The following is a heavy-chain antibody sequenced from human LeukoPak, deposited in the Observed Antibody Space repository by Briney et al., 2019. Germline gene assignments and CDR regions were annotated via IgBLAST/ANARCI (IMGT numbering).Heavy chain of an antibody. D-gene: IGHD3-22*01. CDR2: LSGSGCGT. J-gene: IGHJ4*02. V-gene: IGHV3-23*01. CDR3: AKRGVVIRVILVGFHKEAYYFDS. Sequence: GGSLRLSCAVSGITLSNYGMSWVRQAPGKGLEWVAGLSGSGCGTNYADSVKGRFTISRDNPKNTLYLQMNSLRAEDTAVYFCAKRGVVIRVILVGFHKEAYYFDSWGQGALVTVSS. CDR1: GITLSNYG.